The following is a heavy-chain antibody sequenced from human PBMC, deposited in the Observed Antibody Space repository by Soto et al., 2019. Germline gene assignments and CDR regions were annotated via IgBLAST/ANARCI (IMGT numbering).Heavy chain of an antibody. Sequence: QVQLQQWGAGLLKPSETLSLTCAVYGGSFSGYYWSWIRQPPGKGLEWIGEINHSGSTNYNPSLKMRVTISVDTSKNQFSLKLSSVTAADTAVYYCARGEDDSSGYPNDYWGQGTLVTVSS. CDR1: GGSFSGYY. D-gene: IGHD3-22*01. CDR3: ARGEDDSSGYPNDY. J-gene: IGHJ4*02. V-gene: IGHV4-34*01. CDR2: INHSGST.